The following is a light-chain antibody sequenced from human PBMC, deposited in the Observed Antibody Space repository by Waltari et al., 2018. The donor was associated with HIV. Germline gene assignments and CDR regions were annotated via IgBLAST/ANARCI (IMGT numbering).Light chain of an antibody. Sequence: QTVVTQESSLTVSPGGTVTLTCASNSGAVPSDFHPNWIQQKPRQTPRALIYSPAYKHSWTPARFSGSLLWGKAALTLSTVQPEDEAAYYCLLYFGGAWVFGGGTKLTVL. J-gene: IGLJ3*02. CDR3: LLYFGGAWV. CDR1: SGAVPSDFH. CDR2: SPA. V-gene: IGLV7-43*01.